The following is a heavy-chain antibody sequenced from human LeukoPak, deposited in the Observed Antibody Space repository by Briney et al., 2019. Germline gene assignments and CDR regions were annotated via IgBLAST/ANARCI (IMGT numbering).Heavy chain of an antibody. CDR1: GGSISSSSYY. D-gene: IGHD3-22*01. CDR3: ARLYDSSGYRNWFDP. Sequence: SETLSLTCTVSGGSISSSSYYWGWIRQPPGKGLEWIGSIYYSGSTYYNPSLKSRVTISVDTSKNQFSLKLSSVTAADTAVYYCARLYDSSGYRNWFDPWGQGTLVTVSS. CDR2: IYYSGST. J-gene: IGHJ5*02. V-gene: IGHV4-39*01.